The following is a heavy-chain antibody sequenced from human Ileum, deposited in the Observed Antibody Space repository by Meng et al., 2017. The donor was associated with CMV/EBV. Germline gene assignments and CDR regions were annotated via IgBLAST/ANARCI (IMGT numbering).Heavy chain of an antibody. CDR1: GYAFTAYY. Sequence: KVSCEASGYAFTAYYIRWVRQTPGQGLEWMGRINPNSGSTDYAQKFQGRITMARDTSISTIYMEVNRLTSDDTAFYYCTRKFGGYYDYWGQGTLVTVSS. D-gene: IGHD3-22*01. V-gene: IGHV1-2*06. CDR2: INPNSGST. J-gene: IGHJ4*02. CDR3: TRKFGGYYDY.